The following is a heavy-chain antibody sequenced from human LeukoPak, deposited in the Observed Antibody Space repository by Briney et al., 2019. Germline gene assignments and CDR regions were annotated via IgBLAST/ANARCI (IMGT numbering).Heavy chain of an antibody. V-gene: IGHV3-53*01. J-gene: IGHJ6*02. CDR2: IYDGGRT. D-gene: IGHD6-19*01. CDR1: GFTVSNNY. Sequence: PGGSLRLSCAASGFTVSNNYMSWVRQAPGKGLEWVSIIYDGGRTYYADSVRGRFTISRDNSKNMLYLQMSSLRAEDTAVYYCARVAPYSSGWLYYYYYGMDVWGQGTTVTVSS. CDR3: ARVAPYSSGWLYYYYYGMDV.